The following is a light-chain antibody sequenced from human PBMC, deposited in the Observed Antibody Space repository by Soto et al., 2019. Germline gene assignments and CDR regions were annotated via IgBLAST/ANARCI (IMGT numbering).Light chain of an antibody. CDR1: TSDIGGYNY. J-gene: IGLJ2*01. CDR3: YSYTGSATVI. Sequence: QSALTQPASVSGSPGQSITISCTGTTSDIGGYNYVSWYQQYPGKAPKLIIYEVRNRPSGVSTRFSASKSGNTASLTISGLQAEDEAVYYCYSYTGSATVIFGGGTKVTVL. CDR2: EVR. V-gene: IGLV2-14*01.